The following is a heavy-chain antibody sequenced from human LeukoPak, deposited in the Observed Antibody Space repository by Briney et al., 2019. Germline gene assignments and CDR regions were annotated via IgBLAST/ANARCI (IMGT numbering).Heavy chain of an antibody. CDR2: IRSKAYGGTT. D-gene: IGHD6-19*01. CDR3: TRLSLGGWYPSY. J-gene: IGHJ4*02. Sequence: GGSLRLSCAASGFTFSSYGMHWVRQAPGKGLEWVGFIRSKAYGGTTEYVASVKGRFTISRDDSKSIAYLQMNSLKTEDTAVYYCTRLSLGGWYPSYWGQGTLVTVSS. V-gene: IGHV3-49*04. CDR1: GFTFSSYG.